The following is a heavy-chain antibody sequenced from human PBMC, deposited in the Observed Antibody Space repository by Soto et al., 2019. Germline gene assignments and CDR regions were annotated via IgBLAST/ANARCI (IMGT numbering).Heavy chain of an antibody. V-gene: IGHV1-69*13. J-gene: IGHJ5*02. CDR3: ASPPGVYNWNDV. Sequence: ASVKVSCKASGGTFSSYAISWVRQAPGQGLEWMGGIIPIFGTANYAQKFQGRVTITADESTSTAYMELSSLRSEDTAVYYCASPPGVYNWNDVWGQGTLVTVSS. CDR1: GGTFSSYA. CDR2: IIPIFGTA. D-gene: IGHD3-10*01.